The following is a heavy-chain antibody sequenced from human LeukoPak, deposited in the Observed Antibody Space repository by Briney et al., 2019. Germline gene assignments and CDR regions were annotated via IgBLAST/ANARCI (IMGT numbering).Heavy chain of an antibody. CDR1: GFTFSSYG. CDR3: ASRGGVAYYFDAFDI. CDR2: ISYDGSNK. J-gene: IGHJ3*02. D-gene: IGHD3-22*01. V-gene: IGHV3-30*03. Sequence: GGSLRLSCAASGFTFSSYGMHWVRQAPGKGLEWVAVISYDGSNKYYADSVKGRFTISRDNSKNTLYLQMNSLRAEDTAVYYCASRGGVAYYFDAFDIWGQGTMVTVSS.